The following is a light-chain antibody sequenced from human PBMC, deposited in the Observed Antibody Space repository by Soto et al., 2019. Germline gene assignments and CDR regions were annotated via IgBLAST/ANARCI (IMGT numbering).Light chain of an antibody. Sequence: EIVLTQSPGTVSLSPGERATLSCRASQSVSRSYLAWYQLKPGQAPRLLIYGASSRATGIPDRFSGSGSGTDFTLTISRLEPEDFAVYYCQQRSNWPPLTFGGGTKVDIK. V-gene: IGKV3D-20*02. CDR3: QQRSNWPPLT. J-gene: IGKJ4*01. CDR1: QSVSRSY. CDR2: GAS.